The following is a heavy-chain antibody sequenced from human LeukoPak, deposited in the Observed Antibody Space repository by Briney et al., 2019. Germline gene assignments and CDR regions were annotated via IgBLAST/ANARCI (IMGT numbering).Heavy chain of an antibody. Sequence: ASVKVSCKASGYTFTGYYLHWVRQAPGQGLEWMGWFNPKSGGTNSVQKFQGRVTMTRDTSISTAYMELSRLRSDDMAVYYCAREVDSYFDYWGQGTLVTVSS. CDR3: AREVDSYFDY. V-gene: IGHV1-2*02. D-gene: IGHD3/OR15-3a*01. CDR2: FNPKSGGT. CDR1: GYTFTGYY. J-gene: IGHJ4*02.